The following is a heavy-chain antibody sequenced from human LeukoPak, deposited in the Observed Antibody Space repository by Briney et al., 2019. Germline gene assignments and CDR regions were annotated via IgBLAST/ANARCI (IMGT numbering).Heavy chain of an antibody. CDR2: INSDGSST. J-gene: IGHJ4*02. D-gene: IGHD3-22*01. CDR3: AKDSSADDSSGYSYYFDY. CDR1: GFTFSSYW. Sequence: GGSLRLSCAASGFTFSSYWMHWVRHAPGKGVVWVSRINSDGSSTSYADSVKGRFTISRDNAKNTLYLEMNSLRAEDTAVYYCAKDSSADDSSGYSYYFDYWGQGTLVTVSS. V-gene: IGHV3-74*01.